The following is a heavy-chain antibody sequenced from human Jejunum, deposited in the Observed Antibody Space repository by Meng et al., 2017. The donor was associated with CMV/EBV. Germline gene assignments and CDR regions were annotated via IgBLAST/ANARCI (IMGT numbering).Heavy chain of an antibody. V-gene: IGHV3-23*01. J-gene: IGHJ4*02. CDR2: ILVDGVTT. CDR1: EYTFRSCA. Sequence: SLRLSCVASEYTFRSCAMDWVRQAPGRGLEWVSAILVDGVTTFYADSVKGRFTISRDNSKNTMYLQMNSLRAEDTAVYFCARRGQIWGQGTLVTVSS. CDR3: ARRGQI.